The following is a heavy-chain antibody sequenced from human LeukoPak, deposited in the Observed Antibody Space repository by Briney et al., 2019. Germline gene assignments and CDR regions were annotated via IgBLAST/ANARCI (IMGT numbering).Heavy chain of an antibody. CDR3: ARGPTGTVLYYYYGMDV. Sequence: GRSLRLSCAASGFTFSKYGFHWVRQAPGKGLEWVALMWYDGTNKHYTDSVKGRFTISRDNSKNTLYLQMNFLRTEDTAVYYCARGPTGTVLYYYYGMDVWGQGTTVTVSS. CDR1: GFTFSKYG. J-gene: IGHJ6*02. CDR2: MWYDGTNK. D-gene: IGHD1-1*01. V-gene: IGHV3-33*01.